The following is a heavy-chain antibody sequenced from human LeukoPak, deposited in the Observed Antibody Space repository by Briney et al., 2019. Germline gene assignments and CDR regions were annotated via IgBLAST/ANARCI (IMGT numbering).Heavy chain of an antibody. CDR3: ARGPWIQLWNRPWAYYYYMDV. Sequence: ASVKVSCKSSGYTFTSHYMHWVRQAPRQGLEWMGIINTHNGNANYRQRLQGRVTMTTGTSTTTAYMDLRSLTSDDTAVYYCARGPWIQLWNRPWAYYYYMDVWGKGTTVTVSS. D-gene: IGHD5-18*01. CDR2: INTHNGNA. J-gene: IGHJ6*03. V-gene: IGHV1/OR15-2*02. CDR1: GYTFTSHY.